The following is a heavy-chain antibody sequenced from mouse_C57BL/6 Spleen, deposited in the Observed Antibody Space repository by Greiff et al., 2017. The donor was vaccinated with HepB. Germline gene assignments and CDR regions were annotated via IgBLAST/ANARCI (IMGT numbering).Heavy chain of an antibody. Sequence: QVQLQQSGAELVRPGASVTLSCKASGYTFTDYDMHWVKQTPVHGLEWIGAIDPETGGTAYNQKFKGKAILTADKSSSTAYMRLRSLTSEDSAVYYCTRYKGYYSNYDALDYWGQGTSVTVSS. J-gene: IGHJ4*01. CDR2: IDPETGGT. CDR3: TRYKGYYSNYDALDY. CDR1: GYTFTDYD. V-gene: IGHV1-15*01. D-gene: IGHD2-5*01.